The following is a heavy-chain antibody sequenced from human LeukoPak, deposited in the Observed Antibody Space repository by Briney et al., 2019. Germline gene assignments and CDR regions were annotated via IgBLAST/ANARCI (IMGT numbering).Heavy chain of an antibody. D-gene: IGHD4-23*01. V-gene: IGHV3-30*04. Sequence: PGGSLRLSCAASGFTFSSYAMHWVRQAPGKGLEWVAVISYDGSNKYYADSVKGRFTISRDNSKNTLYLQMNSLRAEDTAVYYCARAYMTTVVTPPSDYWGQGTLVTVSS. CDR3: ARAYMTTVVTPPSDY. CDR1: GFTFSSYA. CDR2: ISYDGSNK. J-gene: IGHJ4*02.